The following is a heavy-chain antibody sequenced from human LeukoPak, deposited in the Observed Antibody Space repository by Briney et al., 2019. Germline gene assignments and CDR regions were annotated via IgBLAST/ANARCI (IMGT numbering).Heavy chain of an antibody. CDR1: GFTFSTYT. Sequence: SGGSLRLSCAASGFTFSTYTMSWVRQAPGKGLEWVSGISGRDGRTYYADSVKGRFTISKDNSKNSLYLEMNTLRAEDTAVYYCASLNPPSPLSVNEHYWGQGTLVTVSS. CDR2: ISGRDGRT. J-gene: IGHJ4*02. CDR3: ASLNPPSPLSVNEHY. D-gene: IGHD2-8*01. V-gene: IGHV3-23*01.